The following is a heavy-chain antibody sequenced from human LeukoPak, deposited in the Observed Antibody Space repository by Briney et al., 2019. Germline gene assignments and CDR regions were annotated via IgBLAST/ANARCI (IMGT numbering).Heavy chain of an antibody. CDR2: IYPGDSDT. CDR3: ASQGLLWFGEFQYGMDV. Sequence: GESLKISCKGSGYSFTSYWVGWVRQMPGKGLEWMGIIYPGDSDTRYSPSFQGQVTISADKSISTAYLQWSSLKATDTAMYYCASQGLLWFGEFQYGMDVWGQGTTVTVSS. J-gene: IGHJ6*02. D-gene: IGHD3-10*01. V-gene: IGHV5-51*01. CDR1: GYSFTSYW.